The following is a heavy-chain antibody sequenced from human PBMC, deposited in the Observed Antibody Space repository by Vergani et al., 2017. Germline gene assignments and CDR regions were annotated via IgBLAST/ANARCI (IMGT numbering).Heavy chain of an antibody. D-gene: IGHD3-16*01. CDR2: ISGSGGST. J-gene: IGHJ3*02. Sequence: EVQLLESGGGLVQPGGSLRLSCAASGFTFSSYAMSWVRQAPGKGLEWVSAISGSGGSTYYANSVKGRFTISRDNSKNTLYLQMNSLRTEDTAVYYCAKDIRMSVAAFDIWGQGTMVTVSS. V-gene: IGHV3-23*01. CDR1: GFTFSSYA. CDR3: AKDIRMSVAAFDI.